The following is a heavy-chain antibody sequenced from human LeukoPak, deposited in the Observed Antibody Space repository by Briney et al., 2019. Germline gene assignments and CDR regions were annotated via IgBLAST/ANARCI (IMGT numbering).Heavy chain of an antibody. CDR2: TYPGDSDT. CDR1: GYSFTSYW. CDR3: ARTRSAAMHYYYGMDV. V-gene: IGHV5-51*01. Sequence: NPGESLKISCKGSGYSFTSYWIGWVRQMPGKGLEWMGITYPGDSDTRYSPSFQGQVTISADKSISTAYLQWSSLKASDTAMYYCARTRSAAMHYYYGMDVWGQGTTVTVS. D-gene: IGHD2-2*01. J-gene: IGHJ6*02.